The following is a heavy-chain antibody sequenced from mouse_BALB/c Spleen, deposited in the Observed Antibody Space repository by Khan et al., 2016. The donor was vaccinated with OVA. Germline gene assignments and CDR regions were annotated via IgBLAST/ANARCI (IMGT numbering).Heavy chain of an antibody. V-gene: IGHV5-9-3*01. Sequence: EVQRVESGGGLVKPGGSLKLSCTASGFTFSSYAMSWVRQTPEKRLEWVATISGGGNYTYYPDSVKGRFTISRDNAKNTLYLQMSSLRSEDTAMYYCTRPPITTVVVTSYGFFEVWGAGTTVTVSS. CDR3: TRPPITTVVVTSYGFFEV. J-gene: IGHJ1*01. D-gene: IGHD1-1*01. CDR2: ISGGGNYT. CDR1: GFTFSSYA.